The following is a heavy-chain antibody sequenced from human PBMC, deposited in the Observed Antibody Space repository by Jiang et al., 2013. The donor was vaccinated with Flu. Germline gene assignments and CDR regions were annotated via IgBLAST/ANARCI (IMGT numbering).Heavy chain of an antibody. CDR3: ARVPLEWVAATQDDY. Sequence: EWMGWINPNSRWHKLMHRSFRAGSTMTRDTSISTAYMELSRLRSDDTAVYYCARVPLEWVAATQDDYWGQGTLVTVSS. CDR2: INPNSRWH. D-gene: IGHD2-15*01. J-gene: IGHJ4*02. V-gene: IGHV1-2*02.